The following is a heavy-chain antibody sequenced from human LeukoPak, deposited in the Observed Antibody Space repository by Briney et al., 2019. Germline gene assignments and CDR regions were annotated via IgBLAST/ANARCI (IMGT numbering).Heavy chain of an antibody. D-gene: IGHD3-10*01. J-gene: IGHJ4*02. CDR1: GFTFNTYT. CDR2: ISGSSGII. V-gene: IGHV3-23*01. CDR3: AKAHATGLGELFAY. Sequence: PGGSLRLSCAASGFTFNTYTMNWVRQAPGKGLEWVSYISGSSGIIDYADSVKGRFTISRDNSKNALYLQMNSLRAEDTAVYYCAKAHATGLGELFAYWGQGTLVTVSS.